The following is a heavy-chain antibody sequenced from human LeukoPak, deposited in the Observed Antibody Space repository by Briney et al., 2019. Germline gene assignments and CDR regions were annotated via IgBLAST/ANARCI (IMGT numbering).Heavy chain of an antibody. D-gene: IGHD3-10*01. CDR1: GGTFSSYA. CDR2: IIPIFGTA. CDR3: ARWPRGSGSYSDVMPFDP. J-gene: IGHJ5*02. Sequence: SVKVSCKASGGTFSSYAISWVRQAPGQGLEWMGGIIPIFGTANYAQKFQGRVTITTDESTSTAYMELSSLRSEDTAVYYCARWPRGSGSYSDVMPFDPWGQGTLVTVSS. V-gene: IGHV1-69*05.